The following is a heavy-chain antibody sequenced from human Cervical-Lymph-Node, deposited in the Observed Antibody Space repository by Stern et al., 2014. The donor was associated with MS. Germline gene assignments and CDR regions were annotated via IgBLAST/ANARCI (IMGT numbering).Heavy chain of an antibody. CDR2: IYYSGST. CDR1: GGSISSSSYY. Sequence: QLQLQESGPGLVKPSETLSLTCTVSGGSISSSSYYWGWIRQPPGKGLEWIGSIYYSGSTYYNPSLKSRVTISVDTSNNQFSLKRSSVTAADTAVYYCAISGSYDYWGQGTLVTVSS. V-gene: IGHV4-39*01. CDR3: AISGSYDY. J-gene: IGHJ4*02. D-gene: IGHD1-26*01.